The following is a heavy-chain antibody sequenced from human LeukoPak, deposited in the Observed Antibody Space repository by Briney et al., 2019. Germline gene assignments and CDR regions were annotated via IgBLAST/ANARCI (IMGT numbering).Heavy chain of an antibody. CDR1: GLIFRTYW. J-gene: IGHJ6*04. Sequence: GGSLRLSCEVSGLIFRTYWMDWVCQAPGRGLEWVANINQDGSEKYFVDSVKGRFTIFRDNAKNALYLQMNSLRAEDTAVYYCSRALEVWGKGTTVTVSS. CDR2: INQDGSEK. V-gene: IGHV3-7*01. CDR3: SRALEV.